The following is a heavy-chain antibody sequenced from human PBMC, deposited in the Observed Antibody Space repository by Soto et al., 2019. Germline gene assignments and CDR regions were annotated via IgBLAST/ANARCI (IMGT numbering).Heavy chain of an antibody. CDR2: IYYSGST. J-gene: IGHJ4*02. V-gene: IGHV4-59*08. CDR1: GGSISSYY. CDR3: ARHDGGYYDFWSGYSVFDY. D-gene: IGHD3-3*01. Sequence: SETLSLTCTVSGGSISSYYWSWIRQPPGKGLEWIGYIYYSGSTNYNPSLKSRVTISVDTSKNQFSLKLSSVTAADTAVYYCARHDGGYYDFWSGYSVFDYWGQGTLVTVSS.